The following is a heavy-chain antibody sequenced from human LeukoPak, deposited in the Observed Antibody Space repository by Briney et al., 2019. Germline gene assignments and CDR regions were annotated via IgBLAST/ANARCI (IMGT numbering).Heavy chain of an antibody. CDR1: GGSISSYY. CDR3: AGSQLWQYYFDY. D-gene: IGHD5-18*01. J-gene: IGHJ4*02. CDR2: IYTSGST. V-gene: IGHV4-4*07. Sequence: TSETLSLTCTVSGGSISSYYWGWIRQPAGRGLEWIGRIYTSGSTNYNPSLKSRVTMSVDTSKNQFSLKLSSVTAADTAVYYCAGSQLWQYYFDYWGQGTLVTVSS.